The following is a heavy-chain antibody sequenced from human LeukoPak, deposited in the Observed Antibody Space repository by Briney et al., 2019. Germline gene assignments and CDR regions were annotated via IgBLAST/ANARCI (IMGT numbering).Heavy chain of an antibody. J-gene: IGHJ3*02. CDR2: IYSGGTT. Sequence: GGSLRLSCTASGFTSSSYAMTWVRQAPGKGLEWVSVIYSGGTTYYADSVKGRFTISRDNSENTLYLQMNSLRVDDTAAYYCAREPSATIFGVVTVEGFDIWGQGTMVTVSS. CDR1: GFTSSSYA. V-gene: IGHV3-53*01. D-gene: IGHD3-3*01. CDR3: AREPSATIFGVVTVEGFDI.